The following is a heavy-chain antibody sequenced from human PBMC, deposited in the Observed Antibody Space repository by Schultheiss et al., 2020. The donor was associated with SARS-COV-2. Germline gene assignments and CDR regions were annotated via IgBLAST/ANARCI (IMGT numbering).Heavy chain of an antibody. V-gene: IGHV3-21*05. J-gene: IGHJ4*02. D-gene: IGHD1-14*01. CDR1: GFTFSSYA. CDR3: AKDAGIRGYY. Sequence: GGSLRLSCAASGFTFSSYAMHWVRQAPGKGLEWVSYISSSSSYTNYADSVKGRFTISRDNSKNTLYLQMNSLRAEDTAVYYCAKDAGIRGYYWGQGTLVTVSS. CDR2: ISSSSSYT.